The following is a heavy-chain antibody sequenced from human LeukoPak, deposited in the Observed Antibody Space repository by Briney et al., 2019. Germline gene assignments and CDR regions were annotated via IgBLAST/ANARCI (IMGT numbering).Heavy chain of an antibody. CDR2: INHSGST. Sequence: SETLSLTCAVSGGSFSGYYWSWIRQPPGQGLEWIGVINHSGSTNYNPSLKSRVTIAVDTSKNQFSLKLNSVTVADTAVYYCARGLPRLRWYHYNWFDPWGQGTLVTVSS. CDR1: GGSFSGYY. V-gene: IGHV4-34*01. CDR3: ARGLPRLRWYHYNWFDP. J-gene: IGHJ5*02. D-gene: IGHD4-23*01.